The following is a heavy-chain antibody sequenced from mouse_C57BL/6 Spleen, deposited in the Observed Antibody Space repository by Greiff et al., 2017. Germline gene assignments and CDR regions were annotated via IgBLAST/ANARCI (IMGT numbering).Heavy chain of an antibody. V-gene: IGHV1-4*01. CDR1: GYTFTSYT. CDR3: ASDYYGSSFAMEY. J-gene: IGHJ4*01. CDR2: INLSSGYT. Sequence: QVQLQQSGAELARPGASVKMSCKASGYTFTSYTMHWVKQRPGQGLEWIGYINLSSGYTKYNQKFKDKATLTEDKSSSTAYMQLSSLTSEDSAVYFCASDYYGSSFAMEYWGQGTSVTVSS. D-gene: IGHD1-1*01.